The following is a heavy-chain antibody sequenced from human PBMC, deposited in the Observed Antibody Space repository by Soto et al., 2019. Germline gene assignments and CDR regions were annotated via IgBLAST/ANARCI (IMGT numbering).Heavy chain of an antibody. Sequence: QVLLVQSGADVKKPGASVRLSCKASGYAFTNFYMHWVRQAPGQGLEWMAMIIPSSGSTVNAQKFQGRVTVTMDTSTATVYMELSNLRSEDTAVYYCARGGSVGHDYWGQGPLVTVTS. V-gene: IGHV1-46*01. J-gene: IGHJ4*02. CDR3: ARGGSVGHDY. CDR1: GYAFTNFY. D-gene: IGHD1-26*01. CDR2: IIPSSGST.